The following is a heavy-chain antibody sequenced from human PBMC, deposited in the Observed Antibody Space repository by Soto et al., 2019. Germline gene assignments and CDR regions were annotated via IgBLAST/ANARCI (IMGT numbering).Heavy chain of an antibody. CDR1: GFSFSSYA. Sequence: EVELLDSGGGLVQPGGSLRLSCAASGFSFSSYAMNWVRQAPGKGLEWVSSISGNGRSTSYADSVKGRFTISRDNSDNTVDLQMDSLRAEDTAVYFCAKDRAGGYDQYWYLDLWGRGTLVTVSS. CDR2: ISGNGRST. D-gene: IGHD5-12*01. CDR3: AKDRAGGYDQYWYLDL. V-gene: IGHV3-23*01. J-gene: IGHJ2*01.